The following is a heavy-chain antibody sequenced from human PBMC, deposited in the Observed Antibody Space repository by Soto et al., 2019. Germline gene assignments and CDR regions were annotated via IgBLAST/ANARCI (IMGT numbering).Heavy chain of an antibody. D-gene: IGHD2-15*01. Sequence: QVQLVQSGAEVKKPGSSVKVSCKASGGTFSSYAISWVRQAPGQGLEWMGGMIPIFGTANYAQKFQGRVTITADESTSTAYMELSSLRSEDTAVYYCARGVSCSGGSCYPYYYYYYGMDVWGQGTTVTVSS. CDR3: ARGVSCSGGSCYPYYYYYYGMDV. CDR2: MIPIFGTA. V-gene: IGHV1-69*01. CDR1: GGTFSSYA. J-gene: IGHJ6*02.